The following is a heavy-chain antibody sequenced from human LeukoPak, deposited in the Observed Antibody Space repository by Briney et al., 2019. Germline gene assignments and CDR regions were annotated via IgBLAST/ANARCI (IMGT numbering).Heavy chain of an antibody. CDR3: ARTTEGGYTYDYFYYYYMDV. CDR2: IYYSGST. V-gene: IGHV4-61*10. D-gene: IGHD5-18*01. J-gene: IGHJ6*03. CDR1: GASISSGNDY. Sequence: SETLSLTCTVSGASISSGNDYWSWIRQSAGKGLEWIGYIYYSGSTNYNPSLKSRVTISVDTSKNQFSLKLSSVTAADTAVYYCARTTEGGYTYDYFYYYYMDVWGKGTTVTISS.